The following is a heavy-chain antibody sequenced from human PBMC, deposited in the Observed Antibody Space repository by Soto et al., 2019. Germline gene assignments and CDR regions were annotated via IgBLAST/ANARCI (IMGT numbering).Heavy chain of an antibody. CDR2: IKEDGSEK. J-gene: IGHJ6*02. CDR3: ARDRWLYGSETDASYYHFGLDV. V-gene: IGHV3-7*01. CDR1: GFTFSSFW. Sequence: EVQVVESGGDLVQRGGSLRLSCAASGFTFSSFWMTWVRQAPGKGLQWVASIKEDGSEKYYVDSVEGRFTISRDNSKDSVSLQMSGLRADDTAVYYCARDRWLYGSETDASYYHFGLDVWGQGTTVTVSS. D-gene: IGHD3-10*01.